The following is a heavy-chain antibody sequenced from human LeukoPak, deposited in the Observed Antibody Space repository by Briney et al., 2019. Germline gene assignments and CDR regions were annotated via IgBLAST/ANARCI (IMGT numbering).Heavy chain of an antibody. Sequence: SETLSLTCTVYGRSISSYYWSWIRQPAGKGLEWIGCIYTSGSTNYNPSLKSRVTMSVDTSKNQFSLKMSSVTAADTDVYYCARDRGTEFDWLLFNLDYWGQGTMVTVSS. J-gene: IGHJ4*02. CDR2: IYTSGST. CDR3: ARDRGTEFDWLLFNLDY. CDR1: GRSISSYY. V-gene: IGHV4-4*07. D-gene: IGHD3-9*01.